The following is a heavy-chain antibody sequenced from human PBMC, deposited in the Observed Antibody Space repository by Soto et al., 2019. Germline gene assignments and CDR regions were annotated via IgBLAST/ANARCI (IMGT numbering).Heavy chain of an antibody. Sequence: PGVSLKLSYEAFGFTFSSYGMTWVRQAPGKGLEWVAVIWYDGMNKYYADSVKGRFTISRDNSKNTLYLQMNSLRAEDTAVYYCARGEDYYENSDFDYWGQGT. CDR1: GFTFSSYG. CDR2: IWYDGMNK. V-gene: IGHV3-33*01. D-gene: IGHD3-22*01. CDR3: ARGEDYYENSDFDY. J-gene: IGHJ4*02.